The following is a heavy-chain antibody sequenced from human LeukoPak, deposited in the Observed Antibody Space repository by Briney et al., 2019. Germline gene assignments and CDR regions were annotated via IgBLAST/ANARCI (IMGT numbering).Heavy chain of an antibody. CDR1: GGSISSYY. CDR3: ARGPVDTAMVGVIDY. Sequence: SETLSLTCTVSGGSISSYYWSWIRQPPGKGREWIGYIYYSGSTNYNPSLKSRVTISVDTSKNQFSLKLSSVTAADTAVYYCARGPVDTAMVGVIDYWGQGTLVTVSS. J-gene: IGHJ4*02. V-gene: IGHV4-59*01. CDR2: IYYSGST. D-gene: IGHD5-18*01.